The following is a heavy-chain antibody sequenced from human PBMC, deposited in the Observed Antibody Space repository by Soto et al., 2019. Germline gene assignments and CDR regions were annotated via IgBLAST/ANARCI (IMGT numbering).Heavy chain of an antibody. CDR3: ARDIMGGLCGGDCWSY. J-gene: IGHJ4*02. D-gene: IGHD2-21*02. V-gene: IGHV1-18*01. Sequence: ASVKVSCKASGYTFTSYGISWVRQAPGQGLEWMGWISAYNGNTNYAQKLQGRVTMTTDTSTSTAYMELRSLRSDDTAVYYCARDIMGGLCGGDCWSYWGQGTLVTVSS. CDR2: ISAYNGNT. CDR1: GYTFTSYG.